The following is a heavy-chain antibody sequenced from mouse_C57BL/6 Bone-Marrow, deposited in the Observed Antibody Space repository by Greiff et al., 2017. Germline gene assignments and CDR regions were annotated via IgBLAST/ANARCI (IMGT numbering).Heavy chain of an antibody. CDR2: IRLKSDNYAT. Sequence: EVQLVESGGGLVQPGGSMKLSCVASGFTFSNYWMNWVRQSPEKGLEWVAQIRLKSDNYATHYAETVKGRFTISRDDSKSSVYLQMNNLRAADTGIYYCTGRGTSRYFDYWGQGTTLTVSS. J-gene: IGHJ2*01. CDR3: TGRGTSRYFDY. CDR1: GFTFSNYW. V-gene: IGHV6-3*01. D-gene: IGHD2-14*01.